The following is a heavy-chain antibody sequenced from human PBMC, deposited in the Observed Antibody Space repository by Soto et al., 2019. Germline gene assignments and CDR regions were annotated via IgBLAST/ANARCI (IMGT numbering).Heavy chain of an antibody. CDR3: AKGKTSGWYYFDY. Sequence: EVQLLESGGDLVQPGGSLRLSCAASGFTFSNFAMSWVRQAPGRGLESVSGISASGRDIHYADSVKDRFTVSRDNSKNTLYLQMNSLRAEDTAIYYCAKGKTSGWYYFDYWGQGALVTVSS. CDR1: GFTFSNFA. CDR2: ISASGRDI. J-gene: IGHJ4*02. D-gene: IGHD6-19*01. V-gene: IGHV3-23*01.